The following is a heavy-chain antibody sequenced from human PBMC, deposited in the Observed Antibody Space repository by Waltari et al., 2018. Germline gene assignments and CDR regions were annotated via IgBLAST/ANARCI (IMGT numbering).Heavy chain of an antibody. CDR2: IKEDGSAQ. J-gene: IGHJ4*02. Sequence: EVQVVESGGGLVQPGGSLRLSCAPSGFAFGSRWISWLRQAPGQGLEWVANIKEDGSAQYYLDSVRGRFTISRDNTKNSLFLQMNSLRAEDTAVYFCARATNHAFDNWGQGTLVTVSS. V-gene: IGHV3-7*01. CDR3: ARATNHAFDN. CDR1: GFAFGSRW.